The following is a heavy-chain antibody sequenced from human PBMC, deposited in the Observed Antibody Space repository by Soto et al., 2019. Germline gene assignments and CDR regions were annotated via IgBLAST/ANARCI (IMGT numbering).Heavy chain of an antibody. J-gene: IGHJ1*01. Sequence: QMQMQESGPRLVKPSETLSLTCTVSGASITDSYCSWIRQPPEKGLEWIGYIYFSGVTTYNPSLKSRATMSRDTSKNEFSLKLPSVTAADTAIYVCARGDSDLAVSEAAYWGQGTLVTLSP. V-gene: IGHV4-59*01. CDR1: GASITDSY. CDR2: IYFSGVT. D-gene: IGHD2-15*01. CDR3: ARGDSDLAVSEAAY.